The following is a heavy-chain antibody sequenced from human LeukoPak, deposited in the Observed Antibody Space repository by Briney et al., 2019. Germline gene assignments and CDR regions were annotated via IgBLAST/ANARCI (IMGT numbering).Heavy chain of an antibody. CDR1: GGSISSGGYS. D-gene: IGHD3-10*01. CDR2: IYHSGST. V-gene: IGHV4-30-2*01. J-gene: IGHJ6*02. CDR3: ARGVRDYYGSGSYDYYYYGMDV. Sequence: ASETLSLTCAVSGGSISSGGYSWSWIRQPPGKGLEWIGYIYHSGSTYYNPSLKSRVTISVDRSKNQFSLKLSSVTAADTAVYYCARGVRDYYGSGSYDYYYYGMDVWGQGTTVTVSS.